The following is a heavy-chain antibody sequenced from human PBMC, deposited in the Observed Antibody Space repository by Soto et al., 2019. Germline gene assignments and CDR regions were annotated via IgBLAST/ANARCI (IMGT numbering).Heavy chain of an antibody. CDR2: IIPIFGTA. CDR3: AITYSPGSGWYSDYYGMDV. Sequence: QVQLVQSGAEVKKPGSSVKVSCKASGGTFSSYAISWVRQAPGQGLEWMGGIIPIFGTANYAQKFQGRVTITADESTSTAYMELSSLRSEDTAVYYCAITYSPGSGWYSDYYGMDVWGQGTTVTVSS. V-gene: IGHV1-69*01. CDR1: GGTFSSYA. J-gene: IGHJ6*02. D-gene: IGHD6-19*01.